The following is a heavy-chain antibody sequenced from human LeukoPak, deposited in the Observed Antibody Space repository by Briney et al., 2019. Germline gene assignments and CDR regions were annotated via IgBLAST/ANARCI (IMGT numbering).Heavy chain of an antibody. V-gene: IGHV3-30*03. CDR1: GFTFSSYG. D-gene: IGHD6-13*01. Sequence: PGGSLRLSCAASGFTFSSYGMHWVRQAPGKGLEWVAVISYDGSNKYYADSVKGRFTISRDNSKNTLYLQMNSLRTEDTAVYYCASTASSSWTDYYYYYMGVWGKGTTVTVSS. CDR2: ISYDGSNK. CDR3: ASTASSSWTDYYYYYMGV. J-gene: IGHJ6*03.